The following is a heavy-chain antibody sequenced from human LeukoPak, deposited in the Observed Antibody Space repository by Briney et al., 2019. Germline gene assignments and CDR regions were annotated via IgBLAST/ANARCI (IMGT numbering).Heavy chain of an antibody. V-gene: IGHV3-23*01. CDR1: GFTFRSYA. CDR3: AKVPRGSSGWYYFDY. D-gene: IGHD6-19*01. J-gene: IGHJ4*02. Sequence: GGSLRLSCAASGFTFRSYAMSWVRQAPGKGLELVSAISGRGGSTYYADSVKGRFTISRDNAKNTLYLQMNSLRAEDTAVYYCAKVPRGSSGWYYFDYWGQGTLVTVSS. CDR2: ISGRGGST.